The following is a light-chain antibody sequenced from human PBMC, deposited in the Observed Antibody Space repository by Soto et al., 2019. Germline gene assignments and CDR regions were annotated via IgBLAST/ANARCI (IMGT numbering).Light chain of an antibody. CDR3: QHYITSLTT. V-gene: IGKV3-20*01. Sequence: IVLTQSPCTLSLAPGERVTLSCGASQSVTSNYLAWYQQKPGQAPRLLIYGASRRATGIPDRFIGSGSGTDFTLTISRLEPEDYAVYYCQHYITSLTTFGQGTKVDIK. CDR2: GAS. CDR1: QSVTSNY. J-gene: IGKJ1*01.